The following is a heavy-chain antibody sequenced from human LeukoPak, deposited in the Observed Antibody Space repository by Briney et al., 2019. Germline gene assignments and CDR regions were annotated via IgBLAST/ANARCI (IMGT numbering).Heavy chain of an antibody. Sequence: SETLSLTCTVSGGSISSTTYYWGWIRQPPGKGLEWIGSIYYSGSTYYNPSLQSRVTISIDTSKDQFSLKLRSVTAADTAVYYCARQIRVGHCSSTSCYHDYWGQGTLVTVSS. D-gene: IGHD2-2*01. CDR2: IYYSGST. J-gene: IGHJ4*02. CDR3: ARQIRVGHCSSTSCYHDY. CDR1: GGSISSTTYY. V-gene: IGHV4-39*01.